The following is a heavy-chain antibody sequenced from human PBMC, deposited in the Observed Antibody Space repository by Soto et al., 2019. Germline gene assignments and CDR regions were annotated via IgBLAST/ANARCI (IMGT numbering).Heavy chain of an antibody. CDR1: GGSISSSSYY. CDR2: IYYSGST. CDR3: ARDLWGYCGTDCYPLDV. D-gene: IGHD2-21*02. J-gene: IGHJ6*02. Sequence: NPSETLSLTCTVSGGSISSSSYYWGRIRQPPGKGLEWIGSIYYSGSTYYNPSLKSRVTISVDTSKNQFSLQLNSVTAADTAVYYCARDLWGYCGTDCYPLDVWGQGTTVTVSS. V-gene: IGHV4-39*07.